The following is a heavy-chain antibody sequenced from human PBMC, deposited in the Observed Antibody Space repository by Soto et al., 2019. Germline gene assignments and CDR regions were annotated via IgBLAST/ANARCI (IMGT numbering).Heavy chain of an antibody. J-gene: IGHJ4*02. CDR1: GFTFSNYG. Sequence: EVQLVESGGGLVQPGGSLRLSCAASGFTFSNYGMNWVRQSPGKGLAWVSCISSSTATKQYADSVKGRFTISRDNAKNSLYLQINSLRDEDTAVYYCARGGAARPDYWGQGTLVTVSS. D-gene: IGHD6-6*01. CDR3: ARGGAARPDY. CDR2: ISSSTATK. V-gene: IGHV3-48*02.